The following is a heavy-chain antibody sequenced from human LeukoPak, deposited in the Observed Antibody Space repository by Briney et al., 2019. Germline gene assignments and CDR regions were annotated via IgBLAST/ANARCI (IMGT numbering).Heavy chain of an antibody. V-gene: IGHV3-74*01. CDR1: GFTFSSYW. Sequence: TGGSLRLSCGASGFTFSSYWMHWVRQRPGKGLVWVSRIHLDGRTTNYADSVKGRFTISRDNAKNTLSLEMNSLRPEDTAVYYCARGGSPSDYWGQGTLVSVSS. CDR3: ARGGSPSDY. CDR2: IHLDGRTT. J-gene: IGHJ4*02. D-gene: IGHD3-16*01.